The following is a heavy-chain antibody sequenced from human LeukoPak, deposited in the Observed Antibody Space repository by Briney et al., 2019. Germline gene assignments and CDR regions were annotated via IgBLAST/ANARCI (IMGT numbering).Heavy chain of an antibody. CDR3: AKEPAGLVVVPAAQGLLDY. Sequence: PGGSLRLSSAAAGFTFSSYGMHWDRQAPGKGLEWVAFIRYDGSNKYYADSVKGRFTISRDNSKNTLYLQMNSLRAEDTAVYYCAKEPAGLVVVPAAQGLLDYWGQGTLVTASS. V-gene: IGHV3-30*02. CDR1: GFTFSSYG. CDR2: IRYDGSNK. D-gene: IGHD2-2*01. J-gene: IGHJ4*02.